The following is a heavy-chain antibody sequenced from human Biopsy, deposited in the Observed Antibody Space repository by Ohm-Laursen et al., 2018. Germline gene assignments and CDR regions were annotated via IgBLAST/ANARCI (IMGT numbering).Heavy chain of an antibody. CDR1: GGSLNFYY. CDR2: MYYSGST. CDR3: ARATNSTGWPYYYFYGMDV. Sequence: SQTLSLTWTVSGGSLNFYYWSWIRQPPGRGLEWIGYMYYSGSTNYNPSLKSRVTISVDTSKNQFSLRLNSVTAADTAVYYCARATNSTGWPYYYFYGMDVWGQGTTVTVSS. J-gene: IGHJ6*02. V-gene: IGHV4-59*01. D-gene: IGHD2/OR15-2a*01.